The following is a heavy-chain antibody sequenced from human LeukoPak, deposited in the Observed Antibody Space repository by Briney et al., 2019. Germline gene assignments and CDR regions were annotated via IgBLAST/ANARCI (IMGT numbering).Heavy chain of an antibody. J-gene: IGHJ5*02. Sequence: PSETLSLTCSVSGGSIISSNYYWGWIRQPPGKGLEWIGSIYYSGSTYYNPSLKSRVTISVDTSKNQFSLKLSSVTAADTAVYYCARPVPSRLGWFDPWGQGTLVTVSS. CDR1: GGSIISSNYY. D-gene: IGHD1-1*01. CDR3: ARPVPSRLGWFDP. V-gene: IGHV4-39*01. CDR2: IYYSGST.